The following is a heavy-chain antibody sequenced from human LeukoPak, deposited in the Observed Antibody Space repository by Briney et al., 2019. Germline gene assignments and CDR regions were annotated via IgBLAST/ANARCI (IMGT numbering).Heavy chain of an antibody. J-gene: IGHJ4*02. CDR1: GFTFSSYA. CDR2: ISGSGGDT. Sequence: GGSLRLPCAASGFTFSSYAMSWVRQAPGKGLEWVSVISGSGGDTYYADSVKGRFTISGDNSKNTVYLQMNSLRAEDTALYYCAKGGVYGDYYFDYWGQGTLVTVSS. V-gene: IGHV3-23*01. D-gene: IGHD4-17*01. CDR3: AKGGVYGDYYFDY.